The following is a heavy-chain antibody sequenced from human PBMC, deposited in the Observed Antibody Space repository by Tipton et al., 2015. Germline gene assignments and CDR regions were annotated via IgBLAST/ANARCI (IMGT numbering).Heavy chain of an antibody. CDR2: IYESGST. J-gene: IGHJ4*02. D-gene: IGHD2/OR15-2a*01. CDR1: GGSISSYS. Sequence: TLSLTCTVSGGSISSYSWGWIRQPPGKGLEWIGTIYESGSTHYNPSLKSRVTISVDMSKNQFSLKLSSVTAADTAVYYCARHSFNFGYWGQGTLVTVSS. V-gene: IGHV4-39*01. CDR3: ARHSFNFGY.